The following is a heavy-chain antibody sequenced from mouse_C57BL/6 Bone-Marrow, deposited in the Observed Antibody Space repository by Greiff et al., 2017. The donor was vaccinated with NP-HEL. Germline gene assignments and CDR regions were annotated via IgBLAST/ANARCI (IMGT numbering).Heavy chain of an antibody. J-gene: IGHJ2*01. CDR3: VRHGGIITTEDY. CDR1: GFSFTTYA. D-gene: IGHD1-2*01. V-gene: IGHV10-1*01. Sequence: EVMLVESGGGLVQPKGSLKLSCAASGFSFTTYAMNWVRQAPGKGLEWVARIRSKSNNYATYYADSVKARFTISRDDSESMLYLQMNILKTEDTAMYYDVRHGGIITTEDYWGQGTTITVSS. CDR2: IRSKSNNYAT.